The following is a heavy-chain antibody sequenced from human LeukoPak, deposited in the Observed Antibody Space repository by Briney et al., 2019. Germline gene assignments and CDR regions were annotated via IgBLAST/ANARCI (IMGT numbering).Heavy chain of an antibody. V-gene: IGHV3-48*02. CDR1: GFTFSSSS. CDR3: ARGLSFDY. J-gene: IGHJ4*02. CDR2: IISTSSTL. Sequence: GGSLRLSCVASGFTFSSSSMNWVRQAPGKGLEWVSYIISTSSTLYYADSVKGRFTISRDNANNLLYLQMNSLRDEDTAVYYCARGLSFDYWGQGTLVTVSS.